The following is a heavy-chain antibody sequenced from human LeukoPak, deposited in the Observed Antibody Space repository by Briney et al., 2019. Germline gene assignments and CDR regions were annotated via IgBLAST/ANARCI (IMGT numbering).Heavy chain of an antibody. CDR3: ARGPYGSGSYRRGTFDY. CDR1: GGSFSGYY. V-gene: IGHV4-34*01. D-gene: IGHD3-10*01. J-gene: IGHJ4*02. Sequence: PSETLSLTCAVYGGSFSGYYWSWIRQPPGKGLEWIGEINHSGSTNYNPSLKSRVTISVDPSKNQFSLKLSSVTAADTAVYYCARGPYGSGSYRRGTFDYWGQGTLVTVSS. CDR2: INHSGST.